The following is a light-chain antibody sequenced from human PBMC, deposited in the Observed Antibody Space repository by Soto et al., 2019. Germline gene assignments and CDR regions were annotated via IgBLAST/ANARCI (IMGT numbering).Light chain of an antibody. J-gene: IGKJ4*01. CDR3: QHYKNYPPT. V-gene: IGKV1-16*01. CDR1: QDIDNY. CDR2: AAS. Sequence: DIQMTQSTSSLSASVGDRVTITCRAGQDIDNYLAWFQQKPGTAPKFLIYAASTLEFGVPSRFSGSGSGTYFTLTITSLQPEDFATYYCQHYKNYPPTFGGGTKVEI.